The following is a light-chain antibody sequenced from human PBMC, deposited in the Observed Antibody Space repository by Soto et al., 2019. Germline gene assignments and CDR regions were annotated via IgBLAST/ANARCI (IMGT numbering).Light chain of an antibody. J-gene: IGLJ1*01. CDR2: ANS. V-gene: IGLV1-40*01. CDR1: SSNIGAGYD. CDR3: QSYDSSLSGFYV. Sequence: QSVLTQPPSGSGAPGQRVTSSCTGSSSNIGAGYDVHWCQQLPGRAPKLLIYANSNRPSGVPDRFSGSRSGTSASLAITGLQAEDEADYSCQSYDSSLSGFYVFGTGTKLTVL.